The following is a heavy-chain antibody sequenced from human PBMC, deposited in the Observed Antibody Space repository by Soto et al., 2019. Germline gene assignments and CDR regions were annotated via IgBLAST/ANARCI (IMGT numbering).Heavy chain of an antibody. CDR2: INPNSGGT. V-gene: IGHV1-2*02. J-gene: IGHJ6*02. Sequence: QVQLVQSGAEVKKPGASVKVSCKASGFTFSAYYIYWVRQAPGQGLEWIGWINPNSGGTNNAQKFQGGVTMTTDTTTSTVYMELSALISVDTAVYYCARSLLDEYSSSWRSAYYGMDVWGQGTTVTVSS. CDR1: GFTFSAYY. D-gene: IGHD6-13*01. CDR3: ARSLLDEYSSSWRSAYYGMDV.